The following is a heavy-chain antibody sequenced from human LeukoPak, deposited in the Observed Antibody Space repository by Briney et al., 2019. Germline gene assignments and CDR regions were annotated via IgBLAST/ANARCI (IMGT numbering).Heavy chain of an antibody. CDR1: GFTFSRYW. D-gene: IGHD6-25*01. J-gene: IGHJ3*02. V-gene: IGHV3-7*01. CDR3: ARERPAAASAFEI. CDR2: IKADGSAK. Sequence: GGSLRLSCAASGFTFSRYWMSWVRQAPGEGLERVANIKADGSAKNYVDSVKGRFTISRDNAKNSLFLQMNSLRGEDTALYFCARERPAAASAFEIWGQGTRVTVSS.